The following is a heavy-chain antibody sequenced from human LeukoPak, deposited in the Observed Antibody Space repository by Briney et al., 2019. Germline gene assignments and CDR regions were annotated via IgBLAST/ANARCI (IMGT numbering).Heavy chain of an antibody. CDR2: TDYSGST. Sequence: SETLSLTCTVSNGSFTVYYWSWIRQPPGKGLEWIGYTDYSGSTNYNPSLKSRVTISVDTPMNQFSLKLRSLTAADTAVYYCARGGSSGWHLIDYWGQGTLVTVSS. J-gene: IGHJ4*02. D-gene: IGHD6-19*01. CDR3: ARGGSSGWHLIDY. V-gene: IGHV4-59*01. CDR1: NGSFTVYY.